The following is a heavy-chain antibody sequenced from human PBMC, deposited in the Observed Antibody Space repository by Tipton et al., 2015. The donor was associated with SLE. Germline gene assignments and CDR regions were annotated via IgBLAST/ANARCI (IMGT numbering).Heavy chain of an antibody. D-gene: IGHD2-15*01. V-gene: IGHV3-23*01. CDR3: VPRQVDFDH. Sequence: GSLRLSCAASGFMFSSYAMRWVRQAPGKGLEWVSVISGGGDSTNYADSVKGRFTISRDNSKNTLNLEMNNLRGDDTAVYYCVPRQVDFDHWGQGTLVAVSS. CDR2: ISGGGDST. CDR1: GFMFSSYA. J-gene: IGHJ4*02.